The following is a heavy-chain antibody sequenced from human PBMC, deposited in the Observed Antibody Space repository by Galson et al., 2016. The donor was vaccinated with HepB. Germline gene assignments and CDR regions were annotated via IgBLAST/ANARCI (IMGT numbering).Heavy chain of an antibody. CDR2: ISGSGDTT. J-gene: IGHJ4*02. Sequence: SLRLSCAASGFTFNTYAMSWVRQAPGKGLEWVSSISGSGDTTYNADSVKGRFTISRDNPKHTVYLQMNSLRVEDTAVYYCAKGGYYGSGVPWGFDYWGQGTLVTVSS. D-gene: IGHD3-10*01. CDR1: GFTFNTYA. CDR3: AKGGYYGSGVPWGFDY. V-gene: IGHV3-23*01.